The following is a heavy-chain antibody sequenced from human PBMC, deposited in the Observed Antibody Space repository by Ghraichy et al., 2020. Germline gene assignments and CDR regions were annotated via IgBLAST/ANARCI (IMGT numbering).Heavy chain of an antibody. CDR1: GGSISSYY. CDR2: IYYSGST. CDR3: ARATLVVPAAIMGSRTYYYYYMDV. Sequence: SETLSLTCTVSGGSISSYYWSWIRQPPGKGLEWIGYIYYSGSTNYNPSLKSRVTISVDTSKNQFSLKLSSVTAADTAVYYCARATLVVPAAIMGSRTYYYYYMDVWGKGTTVTVSS. D-gene: IGHD2-2*01. J-gene: IGHJ6*03. V-gene: IGHV4-59*01.